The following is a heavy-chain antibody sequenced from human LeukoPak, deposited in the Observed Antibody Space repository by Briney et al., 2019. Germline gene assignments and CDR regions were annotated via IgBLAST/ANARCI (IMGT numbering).Heavy chain of an antibody. CDR2: IIPIFGTA. CDR1: GGTFSSYA. V-gene: IGHV1-69*05. Sequence: SVKVSCKASGGTFSSYAISWVRQAPGQGLEWMGRIIPIFGTANYAQKFQGRVTITTDESTSTAYMELRSLRSDDTAVYYCASLRPDAFDIWGQGTMVTVSS. CDR3: ASLRPDAFDI. J-gene: IGHJ3*02. D-gene: IGHD3-16*01.